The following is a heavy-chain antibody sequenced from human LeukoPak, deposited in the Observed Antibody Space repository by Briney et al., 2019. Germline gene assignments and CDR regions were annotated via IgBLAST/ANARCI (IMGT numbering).Heavy chain of an antibody. J-gene: IGHJ6*03. D-gene: IGHD3-10*01. CDR2: IYYSGST. CDR3: ARGVLLWFGELFYYVDV. V-gene: IGHV4-59*12. Sequence: SETLSLTCTVSGGSISSYYWSWIRQPPGKGLEWIGYIYYSGSTYYNPSLRSRVTISVDTSKNQFSLQLNSVTPEDTAVYYCARGVLLWFGELFYYVDVWGKGTTVTISS. CDR1: GGSISSYY.